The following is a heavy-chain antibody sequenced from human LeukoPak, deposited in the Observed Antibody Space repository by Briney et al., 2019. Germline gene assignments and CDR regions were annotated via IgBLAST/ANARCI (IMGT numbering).Heavy chain of an antibody. CDR3: ARAPSYSSSWPYGMDV. D-gene: IGHD6-13*01. Sequence: PGESLKISCKGSGYSFTSYWIGWVRQMPGKGLEWLGIIYPGDSDTRYSPSFQGQVTISADKSISTAHLQWSSLKASDTAMYYCARAPSYSSSWPYGMDVWGQGTTVTVSS. V-gene: IGHV5-51*01. CDR2: IYPGDSDT. CDR1: GYSFTSYW. J-gene: IGHJ6*02.